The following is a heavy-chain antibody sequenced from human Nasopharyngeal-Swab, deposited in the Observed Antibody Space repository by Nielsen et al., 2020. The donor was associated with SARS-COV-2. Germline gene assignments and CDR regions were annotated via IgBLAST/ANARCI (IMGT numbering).Heavy chain of an antibody. CDR3: TSGWFDP. V-gene: IGHV3-48*04. CDR1: GFPFSPYG. J-gene: IGHJ5*02. Sequence: GGSLRLSCVASGFPFSPYGMNWVRQAPGKGLEWLSYIGTSSSTNYYADSVKGRFTISRDTAKNSLYLQMNSLRAEDTAVYYCTSGWFDPWGQGTLVTVSS. CDR2: IGTSSSTN.